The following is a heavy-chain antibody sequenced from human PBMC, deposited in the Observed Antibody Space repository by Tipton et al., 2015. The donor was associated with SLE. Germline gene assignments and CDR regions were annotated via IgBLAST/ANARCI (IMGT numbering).Heavy chain of an antibody. V-gene: IGHV4-4*07. CDR2: VYISGTT. CDR1: GGSLRSSY. Sequence: TLSLTCPVSGGSLRSSYWSWIRQSAGKGLEYIGRVYISGTTNYNHSLKSQVTLSVDTAKNQFSLSLKSVTAADTAVYYCARSSPLQVYDYWGQGTLVTVSS. J-gene: IGHJ4*02. D-gene: IGHD6-6*01. CDR3: ARSSPLQVYDY.